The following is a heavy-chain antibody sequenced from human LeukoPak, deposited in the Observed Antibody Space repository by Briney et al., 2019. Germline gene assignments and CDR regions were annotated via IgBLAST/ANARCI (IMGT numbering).Heavy chain of an antibody. V-gene: IGHV1-8*01. CDR1: GYTFTSYD. Sequence: ASVKVSCKASGYTFTSYDINWVRRATGQGLEWMGWMNPNSGNTGYAQKFQGRVTMTRNTSISTAYMELSSLRSEDTAVYYCARGRPERDAFDIWGQGTLVTVSS. CDR3: ARGRPERDAFDI. J-gene: IGHJ3*02. CDR2: MNPNSGNT. D-gene: IGHD1-1*01.